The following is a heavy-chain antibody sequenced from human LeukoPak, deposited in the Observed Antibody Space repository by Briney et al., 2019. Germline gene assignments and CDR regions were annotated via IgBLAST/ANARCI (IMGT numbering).Heavy chain of an antibody. V-gene: IGHV4-39*01. CDR1: GGSISSGGYY. Sequence: PSETLSLTCTVSGGSISSGGYYWGWIRQAPGKGLEWIGNIDYSGSTYNNLSLKSRVTISVDTSKNQVSLKLSSVTAADTAVYYCVRRGTTGTDFDYWGQGTLVTVSS. CDR2: IDYSGST. D-gene: IGHD1-1*01. CDR3: VRRGTTGTDFDY. J-gene: IGHJ4*02.